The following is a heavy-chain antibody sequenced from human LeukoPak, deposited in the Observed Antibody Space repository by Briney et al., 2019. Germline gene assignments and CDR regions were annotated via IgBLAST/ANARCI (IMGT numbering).Heavy chain of an antibody. CDR2: IKQDGSEK. Sequence: GGSLRLSCAASGFTFRSYWMSWVRQAPGKGLEWMANIKQDGSEKYYVDSVKGRFTISRDNAKNSLYLQMNSLRAEDTAVYYCARGLVGFDPWGQGTLVTVSS. CDR3: ARGLVGFDP. J-gene: IGHJ5*02. CDR1: GFTFRSYW. V-gene: IGHV3-7*03.